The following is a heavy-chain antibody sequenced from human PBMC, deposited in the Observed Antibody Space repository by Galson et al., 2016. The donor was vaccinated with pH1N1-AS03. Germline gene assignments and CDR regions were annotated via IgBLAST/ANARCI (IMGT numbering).Heavy chain of an antibody. CDR2: ISGNGVST. CDR1: GFAFSSYA. V-gene: IGHV3-64*01. D-gene: IGHD6-13*01. J-gene: IGHJ4*02. CDR3: ARGPVSYSNYWFPPHDY. Sequence: SLRLSCAASGFAFSSYAMYWVRQAPGKGLEYVSAISGNGVSTYYANSVKGRFTISRDNSKNTLYLQMGSLRAEDMAVYYCARGPVSYSNYWFPPHDYWGQGTLVTVSS.